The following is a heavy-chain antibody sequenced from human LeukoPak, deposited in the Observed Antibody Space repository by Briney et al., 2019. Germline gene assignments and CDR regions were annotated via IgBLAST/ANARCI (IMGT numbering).Heavy chain of an antibody. Sequence: GGSLRLSCAASGFTFSSYNMNWVRQAPGKGLEWVSSISSSSSYIYYADSVKGRFTISRDNAKISLYLQMNSLRAEDTAVYYCASPSGYNYAGSPLGYWGQGTLVTVSS. CDR1: GFTFSSYN. D-gene: IGHD5-12*01. J-gene: IGHJ4*02. V-gene: IGHV3-21*01. CDR3: ASPSGYNYAGSPLGY. CDR2: ISSSSSYI.